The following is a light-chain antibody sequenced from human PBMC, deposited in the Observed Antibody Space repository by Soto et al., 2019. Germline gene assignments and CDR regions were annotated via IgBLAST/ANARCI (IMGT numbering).Light chain of an antibody. J-gene: IGLJ2*01. CDR3: SSNAGSNNLV. CDR2: EVS. CDR1: SSDVGDYNY. V-gene: IGLV2-8*01. Sequence: SALTQPPSASGTPGQSVTIPCTGNSSDVGDYNYVSWYQQHPGKAPKLMIYEVSRRPSGVPDRFSGSKSGNTASLTVSGLQAEDEADYYCSSNAGSNNLVFGGGTKLTVL.